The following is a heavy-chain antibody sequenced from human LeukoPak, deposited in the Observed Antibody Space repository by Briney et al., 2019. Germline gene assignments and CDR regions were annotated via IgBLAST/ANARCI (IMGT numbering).Heavy chain of an antibody. CDR3: ARDSQYYDSTYLDY. D-gene: IGHD3-22*01. V-gene: IGHV7-4-1*02. J-gene: IGHJ4*02. CDR1: GYTFTSYA. CDR2: INTNTGNP. Sequence: ASVKVSCKASGYTFTSYAMNWVRQAPGQGLAWMGWINTNTGNPTYAQGFTGRFVFSLDTSVSTAYLQISSLKAEDTAVYYCARDSQYYDSTYLDYWGQGTLVTVSS.